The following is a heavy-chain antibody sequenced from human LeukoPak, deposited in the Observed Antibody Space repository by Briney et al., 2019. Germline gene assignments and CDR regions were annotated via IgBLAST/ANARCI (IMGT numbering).Heavy chain of an antibody. CDR3: ARGYCTTTSCREGHDY. D-gene: IGHD2-2*01. CDR2: INPNRGGT. V-gene: IGHV1-2*02. J-gene: IGHJ4*02. Sequence: GASVKVSCKASGYTFTCYYMHWVRQAPGQGLEGMGWINPNRGGTNYEQKFQGRGTITRDTSISTAYMELSSLRSDDTAVYYCARGYCTTTSCREGHDYWGQGTLVTVSS. CDR1: GYTFTCYY.